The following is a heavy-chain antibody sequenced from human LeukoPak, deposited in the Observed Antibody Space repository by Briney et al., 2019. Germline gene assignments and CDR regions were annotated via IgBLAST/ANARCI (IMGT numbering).Heavy chain of an antibody. CDR1: GYSFTNYW. J-gene: IGHJ4*02. CDR3: ASAGAAAGPGRFDN. Sequence: GESLKISCKGSGYSFTNYWIGWVRQMPGKGLESMGIIYPGDSDTRYSPSFQGQVTISVDKSISTAYVQWSSLKASDTAMYYCASAGAAAGPGRFDNWGQGTLATVSS. D-gene: IGHD6-13*01. V-gene: IGHV5-51*01. CDR2: IYPGDSDT.